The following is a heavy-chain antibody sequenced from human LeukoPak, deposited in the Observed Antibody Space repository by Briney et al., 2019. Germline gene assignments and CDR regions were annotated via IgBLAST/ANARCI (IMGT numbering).Heavy chain of an antibody. V-gene: IGHV4-59*01. CDR3: ASSYYDFWSDTYYFEY. Sequence: PSATLSLTCTVSGGSISGYYWSWLRQPPGKGLEWIGYIYNTGSTNYKSSLKSRVTMSLDTSKNQFSLRLNSVTAADTAVYYCASSYYDFWSDTYYFEYWGQGTLVTVSS. CDR1: GGSISGYY. CDR2: IYNTGST. D-gene: IGHD3-3*01. J-gene: IGHJ4*02.